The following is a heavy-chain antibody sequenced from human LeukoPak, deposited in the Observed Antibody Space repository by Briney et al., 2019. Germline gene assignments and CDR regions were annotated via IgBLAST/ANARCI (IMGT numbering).Heavy chain of an antibody. CDR2: INPNSGGT. CDR1: GYTFTGYY. Sequence: ASVKVSCKASGYTFTGYYMHWVRQAPGQGLEWMGWINPNSGGTNYAQKFQGRVTMTRDTSISTAYMELSRLRSDDTAVYYCAREERGYSYGLDLGGWFDPWGQGTLVTVSS. CDR3: AREERGYSYGLDLGGWFDP. V-gene: IGHV1-2*02. J-gene: IGHJ5*02. D-gene: IGHD5-18*01.